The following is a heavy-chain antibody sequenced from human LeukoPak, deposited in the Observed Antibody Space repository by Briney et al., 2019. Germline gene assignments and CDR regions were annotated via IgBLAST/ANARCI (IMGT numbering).Heavy chain of an antibody. D-gene: IGHD2-2*01. Sequence: GGSLRLSCAASGFTFSSYSMNWVRQAPGKGLEWVSSISSSSSYIYYADSVKGRFTISRDNAKNSLYLQMNSLRDEDTAVYYCARGYCSSTRCYEDAFDIWGQGTMVTVSS. V-gene: IGHV3-21*01. J-gene: IGHJ3*02. CDR1: GFTFSSYS. CDR3: ARGYCSSTRCYEDAFDI. CDR2: ISSSSSYI.